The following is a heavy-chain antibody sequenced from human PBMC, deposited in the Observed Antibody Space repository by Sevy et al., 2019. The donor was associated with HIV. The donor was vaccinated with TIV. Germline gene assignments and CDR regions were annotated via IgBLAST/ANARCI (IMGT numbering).Heavy chain of an antibody. CDR3: AKGYSSGSPPDY. Sequence: GGSLRLSCAASGFIFNSYAMTWVRQAPGKGLEWVSGISGSGGSTYYADSVKGRFTISRDNSRNTLYLEMNSLRAEDTAVYYCAKGYSSGSPPDYWGQGTLVTVSS. D-gene: IGHD3-10*01. V-gene: IGHV3-23*01. CDR2: ISGSGGST. J-gene: IGHJ4*02. CDR1: GFIFNSYA.